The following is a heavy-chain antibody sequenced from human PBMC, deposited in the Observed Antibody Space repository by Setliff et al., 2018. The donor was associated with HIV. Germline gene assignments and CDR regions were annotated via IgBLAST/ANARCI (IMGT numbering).Heavy chain of an antibody. CDR3: ATYADRESNRFDP. CDR2: IYYSGST. J-gene: IGHJ5*02. D-gene: IGHD3-10*01. V-gene: IGHV4-34*01. CDR1: GGSFSGYY. Sequence: PSETLSLTCAVYGGSFSGYYWSWIRQPPGKGLEWIGSIYYSGSTYYNPSLKSRVTISVDTSKNQFSLKLSSVTAADTAVYYCATYADRESNRFDPWGQGILVTVSS.